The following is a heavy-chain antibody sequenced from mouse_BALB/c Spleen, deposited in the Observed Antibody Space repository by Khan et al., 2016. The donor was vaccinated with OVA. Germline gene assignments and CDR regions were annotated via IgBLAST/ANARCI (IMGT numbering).Heavy chain of an antibody. V-gene: IGHV1S29*02. CDR1: GYTFTDYN. CDR3: ARAGYGSFAY. CDR2: IFPNNGGT. D-gene: IGHD1-2*01. Sequence: EVQLQESGPELVKPGASVKISCKASGYTFTDYNMDWVKQSHGESLEWIGYIFPNNGGTGYNQKFKTKATLTVDNSSSTAYMELRSLTSEDSAVYYFARAGYGSFAYWGQGTLVTVSA. J-gene: IGHJ3*01.